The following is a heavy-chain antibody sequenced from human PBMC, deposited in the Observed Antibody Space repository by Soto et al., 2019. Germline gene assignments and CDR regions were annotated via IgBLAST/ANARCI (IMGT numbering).Heavy chain of an antibody. Sequence: QVQLVQSGAEVKKPGASVKVSCKPSGYTFNTYYLHWVRQAPGQALEWMGVIHPSGGGTTYAQKFLGRVTVTRDTSTSTVFMELSSLRSADTAVYYCARGGHIAVVTASFDYWGQGTLVTVSS. V-gene: IGHV1-46*02. D-gene: IGHD2-21*02. J-gene: IGHJ4*02. CDR2: IHPSGGGT. CDR3: ARGGHIAVVTASFDY. CDR1: GYTFNTYY.